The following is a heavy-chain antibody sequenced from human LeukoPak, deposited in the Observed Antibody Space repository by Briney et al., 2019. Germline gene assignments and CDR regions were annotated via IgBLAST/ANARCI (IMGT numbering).Heavy chain of an antibody. J-gene: IGHJ4*02. D-gene: IGHD4-17*01. CDR1: GYTFNKNY. V-gene: IGHV5-51*01. CDR2: IYPGDTDT. Sequence: GESLKISCKASGYTFNKNYIAWVRQVSGKGLEWMGIIYPGDTDTRYSPSFQGHVTISADESISTAFLQWSSVEATDSAMYYCVRGNQKYGDYVRDWGQGTLVTISS. CDR3: VRGNQKYGDYVRD.